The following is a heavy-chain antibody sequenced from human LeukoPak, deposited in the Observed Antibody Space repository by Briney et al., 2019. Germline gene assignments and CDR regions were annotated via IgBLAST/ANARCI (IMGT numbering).Heavy chain of an antibody. CDR2: IHTSGST. D-gene: IGHD6-19*01. Sequence: PSETLSLTCTVSGGSISNYHWTWIRQPAGKGLEWIGQIHTSGSTNYNPPLKSRVTMSIDTPENQVSLTMRSVAAADTAVYYCARRDYSSGWSFDKWGQGTLVTVSS. CDR1: GGSISNYH. J-gene: IGHJ4*02. CDR3: ARRDYSSGWSFDK. V-gene: IGHV4-4*07.